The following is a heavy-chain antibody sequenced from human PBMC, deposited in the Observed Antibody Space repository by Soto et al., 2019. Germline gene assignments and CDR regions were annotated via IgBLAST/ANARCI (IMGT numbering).Heavy chain of an antibody. J-gene: IGHJ4*02. D-gene: IGHD3-3*01. CDR2: IDPSDSYT. CDR1: EYRFTSYV. V-gene: IGHV5-10-1*01. CDR3: ARHQDGFLEWLFDY. Sequence: TNSGPCSEYRFTSYVSIWIKKLTGEGLEWMGRIDPSDSYTNYSTSFQGHVTISADKYISTAYLQWSSLKASDTAMDYCARHQDGFLEWLFDYWGPETLV.